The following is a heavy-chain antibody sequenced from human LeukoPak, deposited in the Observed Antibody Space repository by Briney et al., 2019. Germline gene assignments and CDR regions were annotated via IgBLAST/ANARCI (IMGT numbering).Heavy chain of an antibody. CDR3: ARGVYGSGSYSDY. CDR2: IRYDGSNK. J-gene: IGHJ4*02. CDR1: GFTFSSYG. D-gene: IGHD3-10*01. Sequence: PGASLRLSCAASGFTFSSYGMHWVRQAPGKGLEWVAFIRYDGSNKYYADSVKGRFTISRDNSKNTLYLQMNSLRAEDTAVYYCARGVYGSGSYSDYWGQGTLVTVSS. V-gene: IGHV3-30*02.